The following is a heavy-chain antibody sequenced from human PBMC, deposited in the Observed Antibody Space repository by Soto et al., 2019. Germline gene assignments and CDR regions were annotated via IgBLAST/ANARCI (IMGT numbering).Heavy chain of an antibody. CDR1: GGSISSGDYY. Sequence: QVQLQESGPGLVKPSQTLSLTCTVSGGSISSGDYYWSWIRQPPGKGLEWIGYIYYSGSTYYNPSLKSLVNISVETSKNQVSLKLSSVTAADTAVYYCARVKLVVAATDDWGQGTLVTVSS. CDR3: ARVKLVVAATDD. CDR2: IYYSGST. D-gene: IGHD2-15*01. V-gene: IGHV4-30-4*01. J-gene: IGHJ4*02.